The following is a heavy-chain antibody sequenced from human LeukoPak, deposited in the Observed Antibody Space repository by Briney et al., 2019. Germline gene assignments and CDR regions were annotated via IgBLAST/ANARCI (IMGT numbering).Heavy chain of an antibody. CDR1: GFTFSSYA. D-gene: IGHD3-22*01. V-gene: IGHV3-30*04. CDR2: ISYDGSNK. Sequence: PGGSLRLSCAASGFTFSSYAMHWVRQAPGKGLEWVAVISYDGSNKYYADSVKGRFTISRDNSKNTLYLQMNSLRAEDTAVYYCARDNSRGYYDSSGYYYDYWGQGTLVTVSS. CDR3: ARDNSRGYYDSSGYYYDY. J-gene: IGHJ4*02.